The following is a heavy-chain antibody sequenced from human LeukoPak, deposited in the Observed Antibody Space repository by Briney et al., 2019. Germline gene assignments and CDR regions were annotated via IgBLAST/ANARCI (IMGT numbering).Heavy chain of an antibody. J-gene: IGHJ3*02. CDR2: ISGSGGST. D-gene: IGHD5-24*01. V-gene: IGHV3-23*01. CDR1: GFTFSSYG. CDR3: AKDSGGWLQYDAFDI. Sequence: PGGSLRLSCAASGFTFSSYGMSWVRQAPGKGLEWVSAISGSGGSTYYADSVKGRFTISRDNSKNTLYLQMNSLRAEDTAVYYCAKDSGGWLQYDAFDIWGQGTMVTVSS.